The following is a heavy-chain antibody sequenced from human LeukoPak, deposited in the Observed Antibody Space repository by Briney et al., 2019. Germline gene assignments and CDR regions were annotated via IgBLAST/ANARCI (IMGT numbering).Heavy chain of an antibody. V-gene: IGHV1-2*06. J-gene: IGHJ4*02. CDR3: AREVRLVGATLFDY. Sequence: ASVKVPCKASGYTFTGYYMHWVRQAPGQGLEWMGRINPNSGGTNYAQKFQGRVTMTRDTSISTAYMELSRLRSDDTAVYYCAREVRLVGATLFDYWGQGTLVTVSS. CDR2: INPNSGGT. CDR1: GYTFTGYY. D-gene: IGHD1-26*01.